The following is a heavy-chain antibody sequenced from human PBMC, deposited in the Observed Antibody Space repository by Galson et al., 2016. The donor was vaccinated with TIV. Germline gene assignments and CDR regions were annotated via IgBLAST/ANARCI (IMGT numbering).Heavy chain of an antibody. J-gene: IGHJ4*02. D-gene: IGHD3-22*01. CDR3: ATVAWFPGLSLDS. V-gene: IGHV1-24*01. Sequence: SVKVSCKVSGYTLSEIAMHWVRQAPGKGLEWMGGFDPEAGRTIYAQKFHGRVTVTEGTATDTAYMEVNNLRSDDTAVYYRATVAWFPGLSLDSWGQGTLVTVSS. CDR2: FDPEAGRT. CDR1: GYTLSEIA.